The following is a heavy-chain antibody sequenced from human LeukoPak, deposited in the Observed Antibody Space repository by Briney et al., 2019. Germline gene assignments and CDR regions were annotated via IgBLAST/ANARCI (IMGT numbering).Heavy chain of an antibody. Sequence: GGSLRLSCAASGFTFSSYGMTWVRQAPGKGLEWVSYISSSGSTIYYADSVKGRFTISRDNAKNSLYLQMNSLRAEDTAVYYCAREESPDAFDIWGQGTMVTVSS. J-gene: IGHJ3*02. CDR1: GFTFSSYG. V-gene: IGHV3-48*04. CDR2: ISSSGSTI. CDR3: AREESPDAFDI.